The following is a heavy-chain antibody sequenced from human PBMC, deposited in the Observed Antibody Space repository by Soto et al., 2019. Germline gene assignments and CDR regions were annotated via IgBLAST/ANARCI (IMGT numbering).Heavy chain of an antibody. Sequence: SETLSLTCTVSGGSITSGGYYWSWIRQHPGKGLEWIGYIYYSGSTYYNPSLKSRVTISVDTSKNQFSLKLSSVTAADTAVYYCARDGGGNIFDYWGQGTLVTVSS. J-gene: IGHJ4*02. V-gene: IGHV4-61*08. D-gene: IGHD2-15*01. CDR3: ARDGGGNIFDY. CDR2: IYYSGST. CDR1: GGSITSGGYY.